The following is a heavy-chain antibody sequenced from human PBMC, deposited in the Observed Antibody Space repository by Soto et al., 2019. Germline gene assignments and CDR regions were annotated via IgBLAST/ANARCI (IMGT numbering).Heavy chain of an antibody. V-gene: IGHV3-7*03. J-gene: IGHJ6*02. CDR1: GFMFKNYW. CDR3: ARIRGGTYDFWTDYPYNYYGVDV. D-gene: IGHD3-3*01. Sequence: EVQLVESGGGLVQPGGSLRLTCAASGFMFKNYWMSWVRQAPGRGLEWVANIKLDGSEIYYVNSVKGRFTISRDNAKNSLFLHMNSLRAEDTAVYFCARIRGGTYDFWTDYPYNYYGVDVWCPGTTVTVSS. CDR2: IKLDGSEI.